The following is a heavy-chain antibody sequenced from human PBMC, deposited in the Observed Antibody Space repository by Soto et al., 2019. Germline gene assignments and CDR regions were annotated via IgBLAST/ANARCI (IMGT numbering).Heavy chain of an antibody. Sequence: GGSLRLSCAASGFTFDDYAMHWVRQAPGKGLEWVSGISWNSGSIGYADSVKGRFTISRDNAKNSLYLQMNSLRAEDTALYYCATLAARVGGIYYYYGMDVWGQGTTVTVSS. V-gene: IGHV3-9*01. J-gene: IGHJ6*02. CDR2: ISWNSGSI. D-gene: IGHD6-6*01. CDR3: ATLAARVGGIYYYYGMDV. CDR1: GFTFDDYA.